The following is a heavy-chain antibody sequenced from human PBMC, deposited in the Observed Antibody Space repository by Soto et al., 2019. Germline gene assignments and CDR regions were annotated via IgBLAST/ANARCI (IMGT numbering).Heavy chain of an antibody. V-gene: IGHV3-33*01. J-gene: IGHJ4*02. CDR2: IWYDGSNK. CDR3: ARGGGPTAVLGY. D-gene: IGHD4-17*01. Sequence: QVQLVESGGGVVQPGRSLRLSCAASGFTFSSYGMHWVRQAPGKGLEWVAVIWYDGSNKYYADSMKGRFTISRDNSKNTLYLQMNSLRAEDTAVYYCARGGGPTAVLGYWGQGTLVTVSS. CDR1: GFTFSSYG.